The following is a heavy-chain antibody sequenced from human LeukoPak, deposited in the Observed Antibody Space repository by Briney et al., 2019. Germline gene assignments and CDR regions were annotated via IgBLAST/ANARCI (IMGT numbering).Heavy chain of an antibody. CDR3: AKDLGAGRESSWSDY. CDR1: GFTFSSYA. D-gene: IGHD6-13*01. V-gene: IGHV3-23*01. CDR2: ISGSGGST. J-gene: IGHJ4*02. Sequence: GGSLRLSCAASGFTFSSYAMSWVRQAPGKGLEWVSAISGSGGSTYYADSVKGRFTISRDNSKNTLYLQMNSLRAEDTAVYYCAKDLGAGRESSWSDYWGQGTLVTVSS.